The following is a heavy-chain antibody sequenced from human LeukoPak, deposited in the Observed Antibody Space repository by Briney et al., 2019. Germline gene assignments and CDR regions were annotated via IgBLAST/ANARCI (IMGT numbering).Heavy chain of an antibody. CDR3: ARHDSRDY. Sequence: PSETLSLTCSVSGGSITSYYWSWIRQPPGKGLEWIGSTYYSGSTYYNPSLKSRVTISVDTSKNQFSLKLSSVTAADTAVYYCARHDSRDYWGQGTLVTVSS. CDR2: TYYSGST. D-gene: IGHD3-22*01. J-gene: IGHJ4*02. CDR1: GGSITSYY. V-gene: IGHV4-59*05.